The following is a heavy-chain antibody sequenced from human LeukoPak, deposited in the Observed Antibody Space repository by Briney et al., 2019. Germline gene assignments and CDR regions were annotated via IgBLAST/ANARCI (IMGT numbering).Heavy chain of an antibody. Sequence: QSGGSLRLSCAASGFTFSSYAMSWVRQAPGKGLEWVSAISGSGGSTYYADSVKGRFTISRDNSKNTLYLQMNSLRAEDTAVYYCARDTSPLYDSSGYYYGSFDYWGQGTLVTVSS. V-gene: IGHV3-23*01. CDR1: GFTFSSYA. J-gene: IGHJ4*02. CDR2: ISGSGGST. CDR3: ARDTSPLYDSSGYYYGSFDY. D-gene: IGHD3-22*01.